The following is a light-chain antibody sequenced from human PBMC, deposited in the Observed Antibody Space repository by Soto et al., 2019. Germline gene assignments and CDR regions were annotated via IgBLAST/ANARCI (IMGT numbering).Light chain of an antibody. V-gene: IGKV3-11*01. CDR3: QQRSNWPIT. CDR2: DAS. J-gene: IGKJ5*01. CDR1: QNINKY. Sequence: EIVLTQSPGTLSLSTGERATLSCRTSQNINKYLAWYQQKPGQAPRLLIYDASNKATGIPARFSGSGSGTDFTLTISSLEPEDFAVYYCQQRSNWPITFGQGKRLEIK.